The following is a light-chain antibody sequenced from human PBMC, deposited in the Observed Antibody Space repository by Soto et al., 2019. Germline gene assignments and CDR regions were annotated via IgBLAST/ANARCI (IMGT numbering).Light chain of an antibody. CDR3: SSSGGRNTLI. CDR1: SSDVGGYDY. CDR2: GVS. Sequence: QSALTQPASVSGSPGQSITISCTGTSSDVGGYDYVSWYQQHPGKAPKLILFGVSNRPSGISHRFSGSKSGNTASLTISGLQADYEADYYCSSSGGRNTLIFGGGTKVTVL. V-gene: IGLV2-14*01. J-gene: IGLJ2*01.